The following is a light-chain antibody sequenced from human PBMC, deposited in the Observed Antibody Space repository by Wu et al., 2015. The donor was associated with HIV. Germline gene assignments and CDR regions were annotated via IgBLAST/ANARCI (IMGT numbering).Light chain of an antibody. CDR1: QRVSSTY. CDR3: QQYGSSPYT. Sequence: EIVLTQSPATLSLSPGERATLFCRASQRVSSTYLAWYQQKPGQAPRLLIYGVSSRATGIPDRFSGSGSGTDFTLTISRLEPEDFAVYYCQQYGSSPYTFGQGTKLEIK. CDR2: GVS. V-gene: IGKV3-20*01. J-gene: IGKJ2*01.